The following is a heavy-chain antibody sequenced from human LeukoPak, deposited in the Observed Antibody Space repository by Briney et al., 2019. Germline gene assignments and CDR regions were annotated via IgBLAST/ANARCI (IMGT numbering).Heavy chain of an antibody. D-gene: IGHD2-2*02. CDR3: ARDGGDCSSTSCYTTISYYMDV. J-gene: IGHJ6*03. Sequence: GGSLRLSCAASGFTFSSYAMSWVRQAPGKGLEWVSAISGSGGSTYYADSVKGRFTISRDNSKNTLYLQMNSLRAEDTAVYYCARDGGDCSSTSCYTTISYYMDVWGKGTTVTVSS. CDR2: ISGSGGST. CDR1: GFTFSSYA. V-gene: IGHV3-23*01.